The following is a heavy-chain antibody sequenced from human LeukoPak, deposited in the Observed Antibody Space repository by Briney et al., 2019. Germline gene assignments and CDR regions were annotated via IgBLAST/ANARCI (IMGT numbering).Heavy chain of an antibody. D-gene: IGHD2-15*01. CDR2: IYYSGST. Sequence: PSETLSLTCTVSGGSISSYYWSWIRQPPGKGLEWIGYIYYSGSTNYNPSLKRRVTISVDTSKNQFSLKLSSVTAADTAVYYCARHFGRYCSGGSCSSNWFDPWGQGTLVTVSS. CDR1: GGSISSYY. V-gene: IGHV4-59*08. CDR3: ARHFGRYCSGGSCSSNWFDP. J-gene: IGHJ5*02.